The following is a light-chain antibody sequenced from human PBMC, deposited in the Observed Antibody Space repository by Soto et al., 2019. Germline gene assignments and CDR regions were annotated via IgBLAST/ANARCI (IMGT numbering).Light chain of an antibody. V-gene: IGKV1-5*01. Sequence: DIQMTQSPSTLSASVGDRVTITCRASQSISSWLAWYQQKPGKAPKLLIYDVSSLESGVPSRFSGSGSGTEFTLTISSLQPVDFATYYCQQYNSYSLTFGGGTKVEIK. CDR2: DVS. J-gene: IGKJ4*01. CDR3: QQYNSYSLT. CDR1: QSISSW.